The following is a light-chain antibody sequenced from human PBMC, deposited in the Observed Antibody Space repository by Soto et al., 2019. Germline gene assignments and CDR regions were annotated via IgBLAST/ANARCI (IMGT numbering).Light chain of an antibody. J-gene: IGKJ1*01. Sequence: DIQMTQSPSTLSASAGDRVIITCRASQIIDTWLAWYQQKPGKAHKLLISKVSNLESGVPSRFSGSGYGTEFTLTSSSLQPDDFATYYCQQYKSSWTFGQGTKVDIK. V-gene: IGKV1-5*03. CDR1: QIIDTW. CDR2: KVS. CDR3: QQYKSSWT.